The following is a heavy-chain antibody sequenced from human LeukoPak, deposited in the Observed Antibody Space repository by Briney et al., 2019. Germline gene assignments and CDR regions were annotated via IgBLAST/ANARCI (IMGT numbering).Heavy chain of an antibody. CDR1: GFTFSSYG. Sequence: GGSLRLSCAASGFTFSSYGMQWVRQAPGKGLEGVAVIWYDGSNKYYADSVKGRFTISRDNSKNTLYLQMNSLRAEDTAVYYCARDVVPAAIGWFDPWGQGTLVTVSS. J-gene: IGHJ5*02. D-gene: IGHD2-2*02. CDR2: IWYDGSNK. V-gene: IGHV3-33*01. CDR3: ARDVVPAAIGWFDP.